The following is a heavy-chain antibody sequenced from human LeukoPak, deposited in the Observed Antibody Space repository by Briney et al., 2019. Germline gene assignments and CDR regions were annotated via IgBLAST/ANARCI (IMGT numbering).Heavy chain of an antibody. CDR3: ARDSQGYSCSWKRGRDAFDI. CDR2: INPSGGST. V-gene: IGHV1-46*01. CDR1: GYTLTSYY. D-gene: IGHD6-13*01. J-gene: IGHJ3*02. Sequence: GASVKVSCKASGYTLTSYYMHWVRQAPGQGLEWMGIINPSGGSTSYAQKFQGRVTMTRDTSTSTVYMELSSLRSEDTAVYYCARDSQGYSCSWKRGRDAFDIWGQGTMVTVSS.